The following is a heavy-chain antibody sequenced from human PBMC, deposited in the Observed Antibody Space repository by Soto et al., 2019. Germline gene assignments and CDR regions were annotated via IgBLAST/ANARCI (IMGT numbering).Heavy chain of an antibody. CDR3: ARHYHGFDY. D-gene: IGHD3-16*02. CDR2: SYFGESDT. V-gene: IGHV5-51*01. Sequence: GESLKISCKGSGYSFTTNWIACVRQMPGKGLEGVGVSYFGESDTRYSPSFQGQVTISVDKSTTTPYLQWSSLKASDTAMYYCARHYHGFDYWGQGTQVTVYS. J-gene: IGHJ4*02. CDR1: GYSFTTNW.